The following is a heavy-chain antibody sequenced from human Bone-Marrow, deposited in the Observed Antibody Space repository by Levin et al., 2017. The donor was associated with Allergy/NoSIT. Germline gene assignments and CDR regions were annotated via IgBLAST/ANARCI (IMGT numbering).Heavy chain of an antibody. CDR3: ARGYCTDGVCYSFDH. D-gene: IGHD2-8*01. V-gene: IGHV2-5*02. J-gene: IGHJ5*02. CDR1: GFSVSTDGVS. Sequence: SGPTLVKPTQTLTLTCTFSGFSVSTDGVSVGWVRQPPGKALECLALIYWDDDKRYSPSLKSRLTITKDTSKNQVVLTMSNMDPVDTATYFCARGYCTDGVCYSFDHWGQGTLVTVSS. CDR2: IYWDDDK.